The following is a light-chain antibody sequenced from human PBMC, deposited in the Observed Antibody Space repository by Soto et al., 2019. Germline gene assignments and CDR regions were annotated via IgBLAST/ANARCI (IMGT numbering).Light chain of an antibody. CDR3: QQYNNWPRAT. CDR1: QSISSN. CDR2: RTS. J-gene: IGKJ4*01. V-gene: IGKV3-15*01. Sequence: IVMTQSPAARSAFPGETGTLVCRGSQSISSNLAWYQQKPGQAPRLLMFRTSSRATGFPARFSGSGCGTEFNLTISSLQPDDFVVYYCQQYNNWPRATFGGGTKVDIK.